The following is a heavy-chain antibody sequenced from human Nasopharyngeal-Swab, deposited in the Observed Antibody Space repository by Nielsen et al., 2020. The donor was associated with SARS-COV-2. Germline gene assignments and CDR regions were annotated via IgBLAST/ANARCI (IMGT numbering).Heavy chain of an antibody. V-gene: IGHV3-23*01. CDR2: ISGSGGST. D-gene: IGHD3-10*01. Sequence: WIRQPPGKGLEWVSAISGSGGSTYYADSVKGRFTISRDNSKNTLYLQMNSLRAEDTAVYYCARGGDTGIDYWGQGTLVTVSS. CDR3: ARGGDTGIDY. J-gene: IGHJ4*02.